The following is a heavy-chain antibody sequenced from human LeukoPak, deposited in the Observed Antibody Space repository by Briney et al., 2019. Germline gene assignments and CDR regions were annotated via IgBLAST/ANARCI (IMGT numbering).Heavy chain of an antibody. Sequence: PGGSLRLSCAASGFTFSNYVMSWVRQAPGKGLEWVSAIGGSGGGTFYADSVKGRFTISRDNSKNTLYLQMNSLRAEDTAVYYCAKAQGGSSWYLPYFDYWGQGTLVTVSS. J-gene: IGHJ4*02. V-gene: IGHV3-23*01. CDR3: AKAQGGSSWYLPYFDY. CDR2: IGGSGGGT. D-gene: IGHD6-13*01. CDR1: GFTFSNYV.